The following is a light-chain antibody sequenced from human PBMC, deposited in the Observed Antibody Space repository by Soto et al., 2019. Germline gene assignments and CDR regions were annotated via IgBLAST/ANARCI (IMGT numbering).Light chain of an antibody. J-gene: IGLJ1*01. CDR3: SSYAGSNSFV. CDR2: EVS. Sequence: QSVLTQPPSASGSPGQSVTISCTGTSSDVGGYNYISWYQQHPGKAPKLMIYEVSKRPSGVPARFSGSKSGNTASLTVSGLQAEDEADYDCSSYAGSNSFVFGTGTKVTVL. CDR1: SSDVGGYNY. V-gene: IGLV2-8*01.